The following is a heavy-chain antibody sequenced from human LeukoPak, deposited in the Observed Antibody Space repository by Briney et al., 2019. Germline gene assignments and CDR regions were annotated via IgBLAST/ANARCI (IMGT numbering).Heavy chain of an antibody. CDR2: IYYSGST. CDR3: ARDSSDYDFWSGYWRPVGIDY. CDR1: GGSISSSSYY. V-gene: IGHV4-39*07. J-gene: IGHJ4*02. D-gene: IGHD3-3*01. Sequence: TSETLSLTCTVSGGSISSSSYYWGWIRQPPGKGLEWIGSIYYSGSTYYHPSLKSRVTISVDTSKNQFSLKLSSVTAADTAVYYCARDSSDYDFWSGYWRPVGIDYWGQGTLVTVSS.